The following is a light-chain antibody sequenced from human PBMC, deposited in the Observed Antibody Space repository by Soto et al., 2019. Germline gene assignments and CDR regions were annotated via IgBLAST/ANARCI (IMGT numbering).Light chain of an antibody. CDR1: SSDIGGYNY. Sequence: QSALTQPASVSGSPGQSITISCTGTSSDIGGYNYVSWYQQLPGRVPKHIIYDVSNRHSGVSDRFSASKSGNAATLTLSGLQAEDEADYYCSSYTSTSTLDVFGTGTKLTVL. CDR3: SSYTSTSTLDV. J-gene: IGLJ1*01. CDR2: DVS. V-gene: IGLV2-14*03.